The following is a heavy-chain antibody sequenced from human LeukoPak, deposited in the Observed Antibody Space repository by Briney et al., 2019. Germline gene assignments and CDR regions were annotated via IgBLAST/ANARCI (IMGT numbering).Heavy chain of an antibody. D-gene: IGHD6-13*01. J-gene: IGHJ4*02. CDR1: GFRFSNYW. CDR2: IKQDGSEK. Sequence: GGSLRLSCAASGFRFSNYWMSWVRQAPGKGLEWVANIKQDGSEKDYVDSMKGRFTISRDNAKDSVYLQVDSLRVEDTAVYYCARIGYSSSSFDYWGQGTLVTVSS. CDR3: ARIGYSSSSFDY. V-gene: IGHV3-7*01.